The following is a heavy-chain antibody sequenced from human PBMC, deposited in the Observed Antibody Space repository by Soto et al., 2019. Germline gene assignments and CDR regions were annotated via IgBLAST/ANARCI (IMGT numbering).Heavy chain of an antibody. J-gene: IGHJ4*02. V-gene: IGHV1-8*01. CDR1: GYTFTSYD. D-gene: IGHD3-22*01. CDR2: MNPNSGNT. Sequence: QVQLVQAGAEVKKPGASVKVSCKASGYTFTSYDINWVRQATGQGLEWMGWMNPNSGNTAYAQKFQGRVTMTRNTSISTAYMELSSLRSEDTAVYYCAREKSSGYYYDYWGQGTLVTVSS. CDR3: AREKSSGYYYDY.